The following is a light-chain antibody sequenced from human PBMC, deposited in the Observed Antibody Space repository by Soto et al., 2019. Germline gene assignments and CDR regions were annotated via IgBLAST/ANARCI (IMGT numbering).Light chain of an antibody. CDR2: GAS. CDR1: QSVSSN. Sequence: EIVMTQSSATPSVSPGERATLSCRASQSVSSNLAWYQQKPGQAPRLLIYGASTRATGIPARFSGSGSGTEFTLTISSLQSEDFAVYYCQQYNNWPLTFGGGTKVEIK. J-gene: IGKJ4*01. V-gene: IGKV3-15*01. CDR3: QQYNNWPLT.